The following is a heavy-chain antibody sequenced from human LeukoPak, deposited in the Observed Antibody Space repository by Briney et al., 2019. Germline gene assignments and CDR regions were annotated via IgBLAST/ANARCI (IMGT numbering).Heavy chain of an antibody. V-gene: IGHV3-21*01. CDR2: ISSSSSYI. J-gene: IGHJ4*02. D-gene: IGHD1-1*01. Sequence: GGSLRLSCAASGFTFSSYSMNWVCQAPGKGLEWVSSISSSSSYIYYADSVKGRFTISRDNAKNSLYLQMNSLRAEDTAVYYCARVNWNDGEDYFDYWGQGTLVTVSS. CDR1: GFTFSSYS. CDR3: ARVNWNDGEDYFDY.